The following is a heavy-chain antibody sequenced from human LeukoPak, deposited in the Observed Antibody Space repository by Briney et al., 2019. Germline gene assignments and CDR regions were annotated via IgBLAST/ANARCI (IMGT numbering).Heavy chain of an antibody. CDR1: GFTFSSYG. Sequence: GRSLRLSRAASGFTFSSYGMHWVRQAPGKGLEWVAVIWYDGSNKYYADSVKGRFTISRDNSKNTLYLQMNSLRAEDTAVYYCAASSSGYCDYWGQGTLVTVSS. CDR3: AASSSGYCDY. D-gene: IGHD3-22*01. J-gene: IGHJ4*02. CDR2: IWYDGSNK. V-gene: IGHV3-33*01.